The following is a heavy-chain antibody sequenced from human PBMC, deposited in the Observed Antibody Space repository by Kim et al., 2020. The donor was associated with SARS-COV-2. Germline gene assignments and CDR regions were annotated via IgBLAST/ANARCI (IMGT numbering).Heavy chain of an antibody. Sequence: SETLSLTCTVSGGSISSGNYYWSWIRQPAGKGLEWIGRIYTSGSSNYNPSLKSRVSISVDTSKNQFSLKLSSVTAADTAVYYCARDLVDTAMIYGMDVWGQGTTLNVS. J-gene: IGHJ6*02. CDR1: GGSISSGNYY. D-gene: IGHD5-18*01. V-gene: IGHV4-61*02. CDR2: IYTSGSS. CDR3: ARDLVDTAMIYGMDV.